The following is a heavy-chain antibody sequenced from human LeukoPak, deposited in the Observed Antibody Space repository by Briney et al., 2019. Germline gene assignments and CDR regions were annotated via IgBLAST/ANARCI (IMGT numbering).Heavy chain of an antibody. CDR3: ARVRTAWYEGTFDY. D-gene: IGHD6-13*01. V-gene: IGHV3-30-3*01. Sequence: GGSLTLSCAASGFTFSSYALHWVRQAPGKGLEWVAVISYDGSNQYYADSVKVRFTISRDNSKNTLSLQMNSLRAEDTALYYCARVRTAWYEGTFDYWGQGTLVTVSS. CDR2: ISYDGSNQ. CDR1: GFTFSSYA. J-gene: IGHJ4*02.